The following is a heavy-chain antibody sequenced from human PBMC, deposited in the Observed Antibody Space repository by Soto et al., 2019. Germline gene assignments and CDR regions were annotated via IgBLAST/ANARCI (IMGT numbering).Heavy chain of an antibody. CDR2: INRHGDST. Sequence: EVQLVESGGGVVRPGGSLRLSCAASGFGFDEYGMSWVRQGPGKGLEWVSGINRHGDSTGYADSVKGRVTISRDNAKNSLYLQMNGLKAEDTAVYYCAIGHRWGYEYGDYGDSWGQGTLVTVSS. J-gene: IGHJ4*02. V-gene: IGHV3-20*04. CDR3: AIGHRWGYEYGDYGDS. D-gene: IGHD2-21*01. CDR1: GFGFDEYG.